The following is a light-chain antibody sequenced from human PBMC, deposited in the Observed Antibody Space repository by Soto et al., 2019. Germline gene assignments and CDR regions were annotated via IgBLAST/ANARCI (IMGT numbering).Light chain of an antibody. CDR3: KQYDDLPN. Sequence: DIQLTQSPSSLSASVGYTFTITCQASQDITNYLNWYQQKSGRAPKLLIYDASNLETGVPSRFSGSGSGTDFTFTISSLQPEDIGTYCCKQYDDLPNFGQGTRLEIK. V-gene: IGKV1-33*01. CDR2: DAS. J-gene: IGKJ5*01. CDR1: QDITNY.